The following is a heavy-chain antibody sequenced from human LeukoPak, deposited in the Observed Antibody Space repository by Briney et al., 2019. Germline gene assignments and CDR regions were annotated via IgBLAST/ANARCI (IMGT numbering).Heavy chain of an antibody. V-gene: IGHV3-7*01. Sequence: PGGSLRLSCAASGFTFSSYWMSWVRQAPGKGLEWVANIKQDGSEKYYVDSVKGRFTISRDNAKNSLYLQMNNLRAEDTAVYYCARVKQQLVRSHYYYYGMDVWGQGTTVTVSS. CDR1: GFTFSSYW. D-gene: IGHD6-13*01. J-gene: IGHJ6*02. CDR2: IKQDGSEK. CDR3: ARVKQQLVRSHYYYYGMDV.